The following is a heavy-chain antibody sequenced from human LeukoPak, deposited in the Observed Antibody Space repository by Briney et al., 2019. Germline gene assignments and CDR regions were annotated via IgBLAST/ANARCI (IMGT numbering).Heavy chain of an antibody. V-gene: IGHV3-23*01. J-gene: IGHJ5*02. Sequence: GGPLRLSCAACGFTFSSYAISWLRQAPERGVEWVSAISCSGCNTYYADSVKGRFTISRDNYKNTLYLQMNSLRAEETAVYYCAKDPIWAVAGILDNWFDPWGQGTLVTVSS. CDR2: ISCSGCNT. D-gene: IGHD6-19*01. CDR3: AKDPIWAVAGILDNWFDP. CDR1: GFTFSSYA.